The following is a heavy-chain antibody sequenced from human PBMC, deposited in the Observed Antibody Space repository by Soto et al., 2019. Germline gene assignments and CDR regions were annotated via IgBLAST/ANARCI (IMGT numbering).Heavy chain of an antibody. CDR1: GGTFSSYA. D-gene: IGHD3-3*01. V-gene: IGHV1-69*13. Sequence: SVKVSCKASGGTFSSYAISWVRQAPGQGLEWMGGIIPIFGTANYAQKFQGRVTITADESTSTAYMELSSLRSEDTAVYYCARGHYDFWSGKTYYYYGIDVWGQGTTVTVSS. CDR2: IIPIFGTA. J-gene: IGHJ6*02. CDR3: ARGHYDFWSGKTYYYYGIDV.